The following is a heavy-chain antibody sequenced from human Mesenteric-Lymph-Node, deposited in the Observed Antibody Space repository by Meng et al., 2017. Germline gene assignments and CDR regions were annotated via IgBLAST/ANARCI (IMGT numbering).Heavy chain of an antibody. CDR1: GYTFTSYG. V-gene: IGHV1-18*04. CDR3: ARDFGSDSSGWYGLADY. CDR2: ISAYNGNT. D-gene: IGHD6-19*01. J-gene: IGHJ4*02. Sequence: ASVKVSCKASGYTFTSYGSSWVRQAPGQGLEWMGWISAYNGNTNYAQKLQGRVTMTTDTSTSTAYMELRSLRSDGTAVYYCARDFGSDSSGWYGLADYWGPGTLVTVSS.